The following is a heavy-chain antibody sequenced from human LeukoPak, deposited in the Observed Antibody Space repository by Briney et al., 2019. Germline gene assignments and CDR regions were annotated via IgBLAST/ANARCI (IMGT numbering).Heavy chain of an antibody. J-gene: IGHJ4*02. D-gene: IGHD1-26*01. Sequence: GGSLRLPCAGSGFTFSSYAMSWVSQAPGKGLEWVSGLSGSGESTYYADSVKGRFTISRDNSKNTLYLQMNSLRAEDTAVYHCAKGPSGSYTSYFFDYWGGVSLVTVSS. CDR2: LSGSGEST. CDR3: AKGPSGSYTSYFFDY. V-gene: IGHV3-23*01. CDR1: GFTFSSYA.